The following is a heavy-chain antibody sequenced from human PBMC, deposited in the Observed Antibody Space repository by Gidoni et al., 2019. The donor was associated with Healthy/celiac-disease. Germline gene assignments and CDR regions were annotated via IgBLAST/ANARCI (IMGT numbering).Heavy chain of an antibody. D-gene: IGHD3-22*01. CDR3: ARGRYYYDSSGYYFAFDI. J-gene: IGHJ3*02. CDR2: INHSGST. CDR1: GGSFSGYY. V-gene: IGHV4-34*01. Sequence: QVQLQQWGAGLLKPSETLSLTCAVYGGSFSGYYWSWIRQPPGKGLEWIGEINHSGSTNYNPSLKSRVTISVDTSKNQFSLKLSSVTAADTAVYYCARGRYYYDSSGYYFAFDIWGQGTMVTVSS.